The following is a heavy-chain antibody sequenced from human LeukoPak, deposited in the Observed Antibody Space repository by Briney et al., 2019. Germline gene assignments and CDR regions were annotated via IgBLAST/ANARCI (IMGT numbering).Heavy chain of an antibody. CDR2: IYSDGSP. V-gene: IGHV3-66*01. CDR3: ARDAPYYYDSSGYRLSYFDY. D-gene: IGHD3-22*01. J-gene: IGHJ4*02. Sequence: GGSLRLSCAASGFTVSSNYMSWVRQAPGRGLEWVSVIYSDGSPSYADSVKGRFTISRDNSKNTLFLQMNSLRAEDTAVYYCARDAPYYYDSSGYRLSYFDYWGQGTLVTVSS. CDR1: GFTVSSNY.